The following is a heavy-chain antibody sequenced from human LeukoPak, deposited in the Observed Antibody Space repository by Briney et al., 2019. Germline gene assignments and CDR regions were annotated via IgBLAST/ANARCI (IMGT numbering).Heavy chain of an antibody. Sequence: GASVKVSCKAPGYTFTSFGISWVRQAPGQGLEWMGWISAYNGKRNSAQNLQGRVTMTTDTSTSTAYMELRSLRSDDTAVYYCARGVFKEQVPKDGAFDIWGQGTMVTVSS. CDR2: ISAYNGKR. V-gene: IGHV1-18*01. J-gene: IGHJ3*02. CDR1: GYTFTSFG. D-gene: IGHD3-3*01. CDR3: ARGVFKEQVPKDGAFDI.